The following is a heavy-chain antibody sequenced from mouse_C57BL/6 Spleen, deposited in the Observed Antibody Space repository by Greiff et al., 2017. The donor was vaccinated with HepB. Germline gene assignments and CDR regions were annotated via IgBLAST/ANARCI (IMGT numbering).Heavy chain of an antibody. CDR3: ARDNYGNYFDY. CDR1: GFTFSSYA. J-gene: IGHJ2*01. CDR2: ISDGGSYT. Sequence: EVMLVESGGGLVKPGGSLKLSCAASGFTFSSYAMSWVRQTPEKRLEWVATISDGGSYTYYPDNVKGRFTISRDNAKNNLYLQMNHLKSEDTAMYYCARDNYGNYFDYWGQGTTLTVSS. D-gene: IGHD2-1*01. V-gene: IGHV5-4*01.